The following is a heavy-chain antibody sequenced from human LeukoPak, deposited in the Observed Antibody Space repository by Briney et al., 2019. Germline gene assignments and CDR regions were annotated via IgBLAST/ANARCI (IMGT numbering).Heavy chain of an antibody. CDR3: ARDGEHVLAHDY. V-gene: IGHV3-66*01. CDR1: GFTVSTNY. CDR2: IHRDGST. J-gene: IGHJ4*02. Sequence: GGSLRLSCAVSGFTVSTNYMSWVRQAPGKGLEWVSIIHRDGSTYYADSVKGRFTISRDNSKNTLYIQMNSLRAEDTGVYYCARDGEHVLAHDYWGQGALVTVSS. D-gene: IGHD3-10*01.